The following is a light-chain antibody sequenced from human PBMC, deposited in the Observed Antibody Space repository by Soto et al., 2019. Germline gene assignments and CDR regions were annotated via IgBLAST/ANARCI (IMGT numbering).Light chain of an antibody. CDR2: DAS. CDR3: QQYGKLPFT. V-gene: IGKV1-33*01. CDR1: QDISNY. J-gene: IGKJ4*01. Sequence: DIQMTQSPSSLSASVGDRVTITCQASQDISNYLNWYQQKPGKAPKLLIYDASNLETGVPSRFSRSGSNTHLTFTISRLEAEDIAIYYCQQYGKLPFTFGGGTKVEIK.